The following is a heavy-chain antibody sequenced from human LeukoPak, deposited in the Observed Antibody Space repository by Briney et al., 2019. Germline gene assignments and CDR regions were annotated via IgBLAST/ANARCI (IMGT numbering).Heavy chain of an antibody. CDR2: IYYSGNT. CDR3: ARGDSSSRFGLDY. CDR1: GGSISSSSYY. Sequence: SETLSLTCTVSGGSISSSSYYWGWIRQPPGKGLEWIGSIYYSGNTYYNPSLKSRVTISVDTSKNQFSLKLSSVTAADTAVYYCARGDSSSRFGLDYWGQGTLVTVSS. J-gene: IGHJ4*02. V-gene: IGHV4-39*01. D-gene: IGHD6-6*01.